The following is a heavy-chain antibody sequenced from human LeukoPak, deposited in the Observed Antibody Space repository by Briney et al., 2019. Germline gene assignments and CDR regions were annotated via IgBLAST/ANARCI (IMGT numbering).Heavy chain of an antibody. Sequence: GGSLGLSCAASGFTFNSYAMSWVRKAPGKGLEWVLGVSGSGGSTNYADSVKGRFTISRDNSKDTLYLQMNSLRVEDTAVYYCAKRNGSNGGAFDLWGQGTMVTVSS. V-gene: IGHV3-23*01. CDR3: AKRNGSNGGAFDL. CDR1: GFTFNSYA. D-gene: IGHD2-8*01. CDR2: VSGSGGST. J-gene: IGHJ3*01.